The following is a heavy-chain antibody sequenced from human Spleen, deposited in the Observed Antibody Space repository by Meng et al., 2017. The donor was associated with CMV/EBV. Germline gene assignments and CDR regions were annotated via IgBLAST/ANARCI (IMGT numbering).Heavy chain of an antibody. Sequence: GGSRLSCAASGFTFSDYYMSWIRQAPGKGLEWIGRIGTKPNSYATVYTASVKGRFIISRDDSKNTAYLQMNSLKPEDTAVYYCTSQNWSYAVGIWGRGTLVTVSS. CDR2: IGTKPNSYAT. V-gene: IGHV3-73*01. D-gene: IGHD1-7*01. CDR3: TSQNWSYAVGI. CDR1: GFTFSDYY. J-gene: IGHJ4*02.